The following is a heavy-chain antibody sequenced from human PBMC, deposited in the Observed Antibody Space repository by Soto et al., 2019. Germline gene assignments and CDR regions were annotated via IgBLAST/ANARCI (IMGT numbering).Heavy chain of an antibody. CDR3: TTPYDILTGYYNVSNYYMDV. CDR1: GFTFSNAW. D-gene: IGHD3-9*01. Sequence: GGSLRLSCAASGFTFSNAWMSWVRQAPGKGLEWVGRIKSKTDGGTTDYAAPVKGRFTISRDDSKNTLYLQMNSLKTEDTAVYYCTTPYDILTGYYNVSNYYMDVWGKGTTVTVSS. J-gene: IGHJ6*03. CDR2: IKSKTDGGTT. V-gene: IGHV3-15*01.